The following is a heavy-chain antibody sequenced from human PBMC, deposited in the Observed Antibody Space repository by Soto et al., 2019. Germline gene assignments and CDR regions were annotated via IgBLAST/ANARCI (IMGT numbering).Heavy chain of an antibody. V-gene: IGHV3-23*01. CDR3: AKSRTVFYALDA. CDR1: GLTFNNYA. J-gene: IGHJ6*02. D-gene: IGHD4-17*01. Sequence: GSLRLSCVVSGLTFNNYAMSWVRQAPGKGLEWVSSITGSGTGTYYADSVKGRFTVSRDNSKNTLYLQLNSLRADDSAVYYCAKSRTVFYALDAWGQGTAVTVSS. CDR2: ITGSGTGT.